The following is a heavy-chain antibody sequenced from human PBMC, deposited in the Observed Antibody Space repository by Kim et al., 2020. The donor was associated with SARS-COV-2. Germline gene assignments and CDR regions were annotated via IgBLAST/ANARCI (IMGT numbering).Heavy chain of an antibody. V-gene: IGHV3-21*01. D-gene: IGHD6-13*01. CDR2: ISSSSSYI. CDR1: GFTFSSYS. J-gene: IGHJ6*02. Sequence: GGSLRLSCAASGFTFSSYSMNWVRQAPGKGLEWVSSISSSSSYIYYADSVKGRFTISRDHAKNSLYLQMNSLRAEDTAVYYCARARGIAAAANYYGMDVWGQGTTVTVSS. CDR3: ARARGIAAAANYYGMDV.